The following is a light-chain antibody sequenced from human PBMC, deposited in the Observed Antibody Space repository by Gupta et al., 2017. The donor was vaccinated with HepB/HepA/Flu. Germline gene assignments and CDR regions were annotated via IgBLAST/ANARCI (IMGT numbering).Light chain of an antibody. J-gene: IGLJ1*01. CDR1: SSNIGSNY. Sequence: QSVLTHPLSASGTPGQRVTISCSGSSSNIGSNYVYWYQQFPGTAPKLLIYRNNQRPSGVPDRFSGSKSGTSASLAISGLQSDDEADYYCATWDDSLSGYVFGNGTNVTVL. CDR2: RNN. CDR3: ATWDDSLSGYV. V-gene: IGLV1-47*01.